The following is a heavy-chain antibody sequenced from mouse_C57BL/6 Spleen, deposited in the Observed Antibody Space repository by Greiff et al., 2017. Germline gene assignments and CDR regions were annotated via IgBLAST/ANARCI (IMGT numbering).Heavy chain of an antibody. Sequence: QVQLKESGPGLVQPSQSLSITCTVSGFSLTSSGVHWVRQSPGKGLEWLGVIWSGGSTDYTAAFISRLSISKDNSKIQVFFNMNSLHADDTAIYYCASPLYDFSFAYWGQGTLVTVSA. CDR3: ASPLYDFSFAY. CDR1: GFSLTSSG. V-gene: IGHV2-2*01. CDR2: IWSGGST. J-gene: IGHJ3*01. D-gene: IGHD2-3*01.